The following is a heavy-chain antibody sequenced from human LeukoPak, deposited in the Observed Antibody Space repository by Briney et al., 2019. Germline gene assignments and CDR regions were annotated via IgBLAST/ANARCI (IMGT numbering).Heavy chain of an antibody. CDR3: ARDFGRITMVRGVTPASP. D-gene: IGHD3-10*01. CDR2: INTNTGNP. V-gene: IGHV7-4-1*02. CDR1: GYTFTSYA. Sequence: ASVKVSCKASGYTFTSYAMNWVRQAPGQGLEWMGWINTNTGNPTYAQGFTGRFVLSLDTSVSTAYLQISSLKAEDTAVYYCARDFGRITMVRGVTPASPWGQGTLVTVSS. J-gene: IGHJ5*02.